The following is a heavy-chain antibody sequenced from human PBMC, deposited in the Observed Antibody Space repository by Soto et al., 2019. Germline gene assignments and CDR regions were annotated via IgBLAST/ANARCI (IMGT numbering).Heavy chain of an antibody. D-gene: IGHD2-2*01. CDR2: IYYSGST. CDR3: ARAPGVVPAASFDY. Sequence: SEPMSLTCTVSGGSISSGGYYWSWIRQHPGKGLEWIGYIYYSGSTYYNPSLKSRVTISVDTSKNQFSLKLSSVTAADTAVYYCARAPGVVPAASFDYWGQGTLVTVSS. J-gene: IGHJ4*02. CDR1: GGSISSGGYY. V-gene: IGHV4-31*03.